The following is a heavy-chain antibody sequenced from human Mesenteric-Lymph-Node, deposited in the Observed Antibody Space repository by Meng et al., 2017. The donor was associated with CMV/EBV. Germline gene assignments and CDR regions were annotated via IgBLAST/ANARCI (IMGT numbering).Heavy chain of an antibody. V-gene: IGHV4-34*01. Sequence: ESLKISCAASGFTFSDYYMSWIRQAPGKGLEWIGEINDSGNSNYKPSLKSRVSISVDTSKSQFSLKVNSVTAADTGVYYCVTAPRYQLPVFWGQGTLVTVSS. J-gene: IGHJ4*02. CDR1: GFTFSDYY. D-gene: IGHD2-2*01. CDR3: VTAPRYQLPVF. CDR2: INDSGNS.